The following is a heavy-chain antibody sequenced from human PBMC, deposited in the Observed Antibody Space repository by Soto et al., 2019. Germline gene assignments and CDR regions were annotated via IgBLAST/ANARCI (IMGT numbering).Heavy chain of an antibody. V-gene: IGHV4-30-4*01. CDR3: ARADDYNLRLDY. D-gene: IGHD4-4*01. Sequence: QVQLQESGPGLVKPSQTLSLTCTVSGGSISSGDYYWSWIRQPPGKGLEWIGYMDDSGSTYYNPTLKSRVIISVDTSKNQVSLKLSSVTAADTAVYYCARADDYNLRLDYWGQGTLVTVSS. CDR1: GGSISSGDYY. J-gene: IGHJ4*02. CDR2: MDDSGST.